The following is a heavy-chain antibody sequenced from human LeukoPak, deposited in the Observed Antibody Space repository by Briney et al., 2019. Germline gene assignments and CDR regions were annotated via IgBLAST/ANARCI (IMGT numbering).Heavy chain of an antibody. CDR2: IIPIFGTA. V-gene: IGHV1-69*05. D-gene: IGHD3-3*01. Sequence: SVKVSCKASGGTFSSYAISWVRQAPGQGLEWMGGIIPIFGTANYAQKFQGRVTITTDESTSTAYMELSSLRSEDTAVYYCARARSVLRFLEWLPPMDYYYMDVWGKGTAVTVSS. CDR3: ARARSVLRFLEWLPPMDYYYMDV. J-gene: IGHJ6*03. CDR1: GGTFSSYA.